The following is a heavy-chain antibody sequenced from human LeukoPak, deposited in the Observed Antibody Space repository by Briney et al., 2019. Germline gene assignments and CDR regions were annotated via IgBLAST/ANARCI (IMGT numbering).Heavy chain of an antibody. CDR2: LKQDGREK. CDR3: ARMMASIPRGVPDY. Sequence: GGSLRLSCASSGFTFSNYWMTWVRQASGKGLEEVANLKQDGREKYYVDSVKRRFTISRDNPKSSLYLRMDSLRAEDTAVYYCARMMASIPRGVPDYWGQGTLVTVSS. D-gene: IGHD5-24*01. CDR1: GFTFSNYW. J-gene: IGHJ4*02. V-gene: IGHV3-7*01.